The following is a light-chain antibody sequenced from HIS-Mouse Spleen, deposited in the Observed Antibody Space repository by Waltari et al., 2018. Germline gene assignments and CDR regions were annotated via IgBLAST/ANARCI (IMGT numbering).Light chain of an antibody. CDR2: AAS. V-gene: IGKV1-9*01. J-gene: IGKJ1*01. CDR3: QQLNSYPPT. CDR1: QGISSY. Sequence: DIQLTQSPSFLSASVGDRVTITCRASQGISSYLAWYQQKPGKAPKILIYAASTLQSGVPSRLSGSGSGTEFTLTISSLQPEDFATYYCQQLNSYPPTFGQGTKVEIK.